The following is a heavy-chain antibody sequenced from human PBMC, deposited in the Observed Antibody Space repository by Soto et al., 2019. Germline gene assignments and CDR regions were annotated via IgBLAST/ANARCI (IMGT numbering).Heavy chain of an antibody. Sequence: QVQLVQSGAEVKKPGASVKVSCKASGYTFTSYGISWLRQTPGQGLEWMGGISAYNGNTNYAQKLQGRVTMTTDTATSTAYMELRSLRSDVTAVYFWAGDAPDGSGSYNYWGLGTLVIVSS. CDR2: ISAYNGNT. CDR3: AGDAPDGSGSYNY. CDR1: GYTFTSYG. D-gene: IGHD3-10*01. V-gene: IGHV1-18*04. J-gene: IGHJ4*02.